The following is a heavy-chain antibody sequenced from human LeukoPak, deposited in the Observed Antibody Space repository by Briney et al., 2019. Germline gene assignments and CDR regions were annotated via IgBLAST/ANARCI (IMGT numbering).Heavy chain of an antibody. J-gene: IGHJ5*02. Sequence: KPSETLSLTCTVSGYSISGGYYWGWIRQPPGKGLEWIGTIFQSVSTYYNPSLKSRVTISIDTSKNQFSLKLSSVSAADTAVYYCARDRGFTTARGVPSWFDPWGQGTLVTVSS. CDR2: IFQSVST. V-gene: IGHV4-38-2*02. CDR1: GYSISGGYY. CDR3: ARDRGFTTARGVPSWFDP. D-gene: IGHD3-10*01.